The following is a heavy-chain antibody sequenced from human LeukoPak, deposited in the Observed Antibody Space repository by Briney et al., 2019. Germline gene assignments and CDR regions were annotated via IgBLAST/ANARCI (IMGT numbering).Heavy chain of an antibody. CDR1: GFTFSSYS. CDR2: ISSSSSYI. CDR3: ARDWALPAAGVMRGYFDY. D-gene: IGHD2-2*01. V-gene: IGHV3-21*01. J-gene: IGHJ4*02. Sequence: GGSLRLSCAASGFTFSSYSMNWVRQAPGKGLEWVSSISSSSSYIYYADSVKGRFTISRDNAKNSLYPQMNSLRAEDTAVYYCARDWALPAAGVMRGYFDYWGQGTLVTVSS.